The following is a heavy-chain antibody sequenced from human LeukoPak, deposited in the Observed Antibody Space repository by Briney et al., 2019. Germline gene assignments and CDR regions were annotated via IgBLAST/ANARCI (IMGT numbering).Heavy chain of an antibody. J-gene: IGHJ4*02. V-gene: IGHV3-53*01. Sequence: PGGSLRLSCAASGFTVSSDYMSWVRQAPGKGLEWVSVIYSGGSTYYADSVKGRFTISRDNSKNTLYLQMNSLRAEDTAVYYCARDLKRATTLGDYYFDYWGQGTLVTVSS. CDR2: IYSGGST. CDR3: ARDLKRATTLGDYYFDY. CDR1: GFTVSSDY. D-gene: IGHD5-12*01.